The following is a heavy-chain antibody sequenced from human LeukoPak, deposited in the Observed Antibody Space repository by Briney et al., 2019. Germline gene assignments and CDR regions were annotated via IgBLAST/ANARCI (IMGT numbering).Heavy chain of an antibody. Sequence: ETLSLTCTVSGGSISTYYWSWIRQPAGKGLEWIGRIYTSGSTNYNPSLKSRVTMSVDTSKNQFSLKLSSVTAADTAVYYCAREAALTGYLGGGNYFDYWGQGTLVTVSS. V-gene: IGHV4-4*07. CDR3: AREAALTGYLGGGNYFDY. CDR2: IYTSGST. CDR1: GGSISTYY. J-gene: IGHJ4*02. D-gene: IGHD3-9*01.